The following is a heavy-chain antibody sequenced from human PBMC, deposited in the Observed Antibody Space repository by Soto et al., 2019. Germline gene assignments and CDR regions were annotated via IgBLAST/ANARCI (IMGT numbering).Heavy chain of an antibody. V-gene: IGHV1-3*01. Sequence: QVQLVQSGAEVKKPGASVKVSCKASGYTFTSYAMHWVRQAPGQRLEWMGWINAGNGNTKYSQKFQGRVTITGDTSASTAYMELSSLRSEDTAVYYCARGLDYDYVWGSYRPGGYFDYWGQGTLVTVSS. D-gene: IGHD3-16*02. CDR3: ARGLDYDYVWGSYRPGGYFDY. J-gene: IGHJ4*02. CDR2: INAGNGNT. CDR1: GYTFTSYA.